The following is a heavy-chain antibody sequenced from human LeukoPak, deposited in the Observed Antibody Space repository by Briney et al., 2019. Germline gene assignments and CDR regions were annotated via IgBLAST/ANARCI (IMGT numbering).Heavy chain of an antibody. CDR2: IYYSGST. V-gene: IGHV4-59*01. D-gene: IGHD5-18*01. Sequence: PSETLSLTCTVSGGSISSYYWSWIRQPPGKGLEWIGYIYYSGSTNYNPSLKSRVTISVDTSKNQFSLKLSSVTAADTAVYYCARDLRGYSYQSYGVWFDPWGQGTLVTVPS. CDR1: GGSISSYY. J-gene: IGHJ5*02. CDR3: ARDLRGYSYQSYGVWFDP.